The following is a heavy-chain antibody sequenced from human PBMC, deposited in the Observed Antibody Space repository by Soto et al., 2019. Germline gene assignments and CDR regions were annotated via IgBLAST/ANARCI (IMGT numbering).Heavy chain of an antibody. CDR3: ASPYYYGSGHDAFDI. V-gene: IGHV3-7*05. Sequence: PGGSVRLSCAASGFTFGNSWMSWVRQAPGKGLEWVANIKKDGSERYYVDSVKGRFTISRDNAKNSLYLQMESLRAEDTAVYYCASPYYYGSGHDAFDIWGQGTMVTVSS. D-gene: IGHD3-10*01. J-gene: IGHJ3*02. CDR2: IKKDGSER. CDR1: GFTFGNSW.